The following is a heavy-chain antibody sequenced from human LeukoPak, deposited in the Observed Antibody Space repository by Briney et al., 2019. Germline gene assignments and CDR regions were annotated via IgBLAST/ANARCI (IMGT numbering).Heavy chain of an antibody. CDR3: ARKDYYYGMDV. CDR2: IYYSGST. V-gene: IGHV4-59*01. Sequence: PSETLSLTCTVYGGSISSYYWSLIRQPPGKGLEWIGYIYYSGSTNYNPSLKSRVTISVDTSKNQFSLKLSSVTAADTAVYYCARKDYYYGMDVWGQGTTVTVSS. J-gene: IGHJ6*02. CDR1: GGSISSYY.